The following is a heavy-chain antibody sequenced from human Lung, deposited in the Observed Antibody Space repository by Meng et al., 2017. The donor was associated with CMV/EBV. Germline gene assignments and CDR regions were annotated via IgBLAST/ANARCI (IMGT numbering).Heavy chain of an antibody. D-gene: IGHD3-16*01. CDR1: GGTLSSYA. V-gene: IGHV1-69*10. CDR3: AHEDSLWDAVDI. CDR2: TIPILGGA. Sequence: SVKVSXKASGGTLSSYAISWVRQAPGQGLEWMGGTIPILGGANYAQKFQGRVTITADKSTSTAYMELSSLRSEDTAVYYCAHEDSLWDAVDIWGQGTMVTVSS. J-gene: IGHJ3*02.